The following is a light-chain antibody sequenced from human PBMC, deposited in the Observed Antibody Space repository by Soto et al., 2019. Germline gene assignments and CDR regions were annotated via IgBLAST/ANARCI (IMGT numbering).Light chain of an antibody. CDR2: GAS. J-gene: IGKJ1*01. Sequence: EIVLTQSPGTLSLSPGERATLSCRASQSVSSSYLAWYQQKPGQAPRLLIYGASSRATGIPDRFSSSGSGTDFTLTISRLEPEDFAVYYCQQYGSSQTFGQGTKVGIK. V-gene: IGKV3-20*01. CDR1: QSVSSSY. CDR3: QQYGSSQT.